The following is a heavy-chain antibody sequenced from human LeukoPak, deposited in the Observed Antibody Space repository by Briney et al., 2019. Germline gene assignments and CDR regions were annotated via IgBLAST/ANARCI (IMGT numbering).Heavy chain of an antibody. CDR3: ARDGGGATDY. J-gene: IGHJ4*02. V-gene: IGHV3-48*04. D-gene: IGHD3-16*01. CDR1: GFTFSSYS. Sequence: PGGSLRLSCAASGFTFSSYSMNWVRQAPGKGLEWVSYISSSSSTIYCADSVKGRFTISRDNAKNSLYLQMNSLRAEDTAVYYCARDGGGATDYWGQGTLVTVSS. CDR2: ISSSSSTI.